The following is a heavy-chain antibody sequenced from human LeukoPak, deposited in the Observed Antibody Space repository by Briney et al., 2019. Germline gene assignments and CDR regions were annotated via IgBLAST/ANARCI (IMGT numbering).Heavy chain of an antibody. Sequence: GGSLRLSCAASGFTFSTYAMSWVRQVPGKGLEWVSTISGSGGSTYHADSVKGRFTISRDNSKNTLYLQMNSLRAEDTAVYYCARGPYQLLWGDDAFDIWGQGTMVTVSS. D-gene: IGHD2-2*01. J-gene: IGHJ3*02. V-gene: IGHV3-23*01. CDR1: GFTFSTYA. CDR2: ISGSGGST. CDR3: ARGPYQLLWGDDAFDI.